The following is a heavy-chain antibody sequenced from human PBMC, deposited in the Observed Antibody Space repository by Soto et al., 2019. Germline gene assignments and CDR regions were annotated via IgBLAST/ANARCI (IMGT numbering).Heavy chain of an antibody. CDR1: GGSISSSS. Sequence: PSLTCTVSGGSISSSSWSWIRQPPGRGLEWIGYIYNNGRTDYNPSLKSRVTISVDTSKNHFSLKLSSVTPADTAVYYCARARFCTSTSCYHYFDFWGQGTLVTVSS. V-gene: IGHV4-59*01. J-gene: IGHJ4*02. CDR2: IYNNGRT. CDR3: ARARFCTSTSCYHYFDF. D-gene: IGHD2-2*01.